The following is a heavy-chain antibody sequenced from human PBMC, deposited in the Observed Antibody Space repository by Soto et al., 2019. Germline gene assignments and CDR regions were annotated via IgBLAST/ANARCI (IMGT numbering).Heavy chain of an antibody. V-gene: IGHV4-59*01. J-gene: IGHJ4*02. Sequence: SETLSLTCSVSGGSISNYYWSWIRQSPGKGLEWIGYISYIGTTNYNPSLKSRVTISVDTSKNQFSLRLTSVTAADTAVYYCVRGGGGYGNGMIDYWGQGTPVTVSS. CDR3: VRGGGGYGNGMIDY. CDR2: ISYIGTT. CDR1: GGSISNYY. D-gene: IGHD5-18*01.